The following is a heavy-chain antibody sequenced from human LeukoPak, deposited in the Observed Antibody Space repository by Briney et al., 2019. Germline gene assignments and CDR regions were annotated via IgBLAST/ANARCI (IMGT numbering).Heavy chain of an antibody. D-gene: IGHD3-22*01. CDR2: IYYSGST. Sequence: SETLSLTCTVSGGSISSSSYYWGWIRQPPGKGLEWIGSIYYSGSTYYNPSLKSRVTISVDTSKNQFSLKLSSVTAADTAVYYCARRRIVVVPHAFDIWGQGTMVTVSS. J-gene: IGHJ3*02. V-gene: IGHV4-39*01. CDR3: ARRRIVVVPHAFDI. CDR1: GGSISSSSYY.